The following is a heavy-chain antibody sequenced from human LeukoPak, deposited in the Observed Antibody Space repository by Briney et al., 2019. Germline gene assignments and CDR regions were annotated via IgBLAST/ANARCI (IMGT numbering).Heavy chain of an antibody. V-gene: IGHV3-23*01. D-gene: IGHD5-24*01. CDR1: GFTFSSYA. J-gene: IGHJ4*02. Sequence: PGGSLRLSCAASGFTFSSYAMSWVRQAPGKGLEWVSVISGSGGSTYYADSVKGRFTISRDNSKNTLYLQMNSLRAEDTAQYYCAIDGYNHRYFDYWGQATLVTVSS. CDR3: AIDGYNHRYFDY. CDR2: ISGSGGST.